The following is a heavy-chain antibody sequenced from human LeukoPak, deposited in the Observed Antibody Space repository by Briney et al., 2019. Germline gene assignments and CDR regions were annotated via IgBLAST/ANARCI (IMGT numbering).Heavy chain of an antibody. CDR1: GGSISGSTYY. D-gene: IGHD4-17*01. J-gene: IGHJ3*02. CDR3: ARDNGDSAFDI. V-gene: IGHV4-39*07. CDR2: IYYSGST. Sequence: PSETLSLTCTVSGGSISGSTYYWAWIHQPPGKGLEWIGSIYYSGSTDYNPSLKSRVTISVDTSKNQFSLKLSSVTAADTAVYYCARDNGDSAFDIWGQGTMVTVSS.